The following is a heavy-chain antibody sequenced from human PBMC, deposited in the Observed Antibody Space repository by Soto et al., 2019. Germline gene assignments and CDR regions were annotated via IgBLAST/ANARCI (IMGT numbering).Heavy chain of an antibody. J-gene: IGHJ5*02. CDR1: GGSFSGYY. D-gene: IGHD3-10*01. CDR2: INHSGST. Sequence: SETLSLTCAVYGGSFSGYYWSWIRQPPGKGLEWIGEINHSGSTNYNPSLKSRVTISVDTSKNQFSLKLSSVTAADTAVYYCARGHLWFGELSSPPSNCFDLWGQGTLVIVSS. V-gene: IGHV4-34*01. CDR3: ARGHLWFGELSSPPSNCFDL.